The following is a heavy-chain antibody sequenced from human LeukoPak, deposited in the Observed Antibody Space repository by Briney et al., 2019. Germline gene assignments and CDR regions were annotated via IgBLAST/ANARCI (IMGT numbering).Heavy chain of an antibody. CDR2: ISGGGTTI. Sequence: PGRSLGLSCAASVFSFSTYEMNWVRQAPGKGLEWVSYISGGGTTIFYADPVKGRFTISRGNAKNSLYLQMNSLRAEDTAVYYCARAFGRTVAYYFDYWGQGTLVTVSS. J-gene: IGHJ4*02. D-gene: IGHD4-23*01. CDR1: VFSFSTYE. V-gene: IGHV3-48*03. CDR3: ARAFGRTVAYYFDY.